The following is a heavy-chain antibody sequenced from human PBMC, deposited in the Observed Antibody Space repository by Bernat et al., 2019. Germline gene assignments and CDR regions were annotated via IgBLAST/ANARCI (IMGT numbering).Heavy chain of an antibody. CDR3: AREDTAMVTLDYYYGMDV. Sequence: EVQLVESGGGLVKPGGSLRLSCAASGFTFSSYSMNWVRQAPGKVLEWVSSISSSSSYIYYADSVKGRFTIPRDNAKNSLYPQMNSLRAEDTAVYYCAREDTAMVTLDYYYGMDVWGQGTTVTVSS. J-gene: IGHJ6*02. CDR1: GFTFSSYS. CDR2: ISSSSSYI. V-gene: IGHV3-21*01. D-gene: IGHD5-18*01.